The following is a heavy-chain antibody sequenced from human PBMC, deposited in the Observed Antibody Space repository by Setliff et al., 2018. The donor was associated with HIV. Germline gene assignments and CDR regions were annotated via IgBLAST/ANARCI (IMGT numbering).Heavy chain of an antibody. J-gene: IGHJ5*02. CDR3: AKDRGRGNWLDP. V-gene: IGHV1-69*10. D-gene: IGHD3-16*01. Sequence: SVKVSCKASGGTFSSYAINWVRQAPGQGLEWMGGIIPILGIASYAQKFQGRVTITADKSTNTAYMELSSLRSEDTAVYYCAKDRGRGNWLDPWGQGTLVTVSS. CDR2: IIPILGIA. CDR1: GGTFSSYA.